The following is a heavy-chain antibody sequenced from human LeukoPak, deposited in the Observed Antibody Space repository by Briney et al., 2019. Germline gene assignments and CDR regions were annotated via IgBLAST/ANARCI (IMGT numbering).Heavy chain of an antibody. CDR1: GFTFSSYA. Sequence: GGSLRLSCAASGFTFSSYAMSWVRQAPGKGLEWVSAISGSGGSTYYADSVKGRFTISRDNAKNSLYLQMNSLRAEDTAVYYCARVVVVAAIIDAFDIWGQGTMVTVSS. J-gene: IGHJ3*02. D-gene: IGHD2-15*01. CDR3: ARVVVVAAIIDAFDI. V-gene: IGHV3-23*01. CDR2: ISGSGGST.